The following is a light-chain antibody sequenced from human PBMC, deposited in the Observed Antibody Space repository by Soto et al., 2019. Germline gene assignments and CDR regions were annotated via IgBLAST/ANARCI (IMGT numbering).Light chain of an antibody. J-gene: IGLJ2*01. V-gene: IGLV2-11*01. CDR3: CSYAGTYPFVV. Sequence: QSVLTQPASVSGSPGQSITISCTGTSSDLGGYNFVSWYQHHPGKAPKLMIYDLNKRPSGVPDRFSGSKSGNTASLTISGLQAEDEAAYYRCSYAGTYPFVVFGGGTKVTVL. CDR1: SSDLGGYNF. CDR2: DLN.